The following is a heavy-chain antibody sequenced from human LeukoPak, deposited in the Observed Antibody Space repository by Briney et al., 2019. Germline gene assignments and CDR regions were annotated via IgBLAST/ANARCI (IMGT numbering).Heavy chain of an antibody. CDR1: GFTFDDYA. V-gene: IGHV3-9*03. CDR2: ISWNSGSI. J-gene: IGHJ6*03. D-gene: IGHD2-8*01. CDR3: AKGGVGYYYYMDV. Sequence: GRSLRLSCAASGFTFDDYAMHWVRQAPGKGLEWVSGISWNSGSIGYADSVKGRFTISRDNAKNSLYLQMNSLRAEDMALYYCAKGGVGYYYYMDVWGKGTTVTVSS.